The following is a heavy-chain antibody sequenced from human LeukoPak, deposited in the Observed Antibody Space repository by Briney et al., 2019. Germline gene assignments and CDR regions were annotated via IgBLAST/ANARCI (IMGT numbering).Heavy chain of an antibody. CDR1: GGSISSGDYY. Sequence: SQTLSLTCTVSGGSISSGDYYWSWIPQRPGKGLEWIGYFYSSGSTYYNPSLKSRVTISVDTSKNRFSPKLSSVTAADTAVYYCARPYYYDSRIDPWGQGTLVTVSS. CDR3: ARPYYYDSRIDP. CDR2: FYSSGST. D-gene: IGHD3-22*01. V-gene: IGHV4-30-4*01. J-gene: IGHJ5*02.